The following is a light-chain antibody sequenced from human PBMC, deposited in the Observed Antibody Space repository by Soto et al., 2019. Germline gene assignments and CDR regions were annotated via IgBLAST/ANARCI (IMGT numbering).Light chain of an antibody. CDR2: DAS. V-gene: IGKV1-5*01. CDR1: QSISSW. J-gene: IGKJ4*01. CDR3: QKYNSAPLT. Sequence: DIQMTQSPSTLSASVGDRVTITCRASQSISSWLAWYQQKPGKAPKLLIYDASSLESGVPSRFSGSGSGTEFTLTISSLQPEDFAIYYCQKYNSAPLTFGGGTKVDIK.